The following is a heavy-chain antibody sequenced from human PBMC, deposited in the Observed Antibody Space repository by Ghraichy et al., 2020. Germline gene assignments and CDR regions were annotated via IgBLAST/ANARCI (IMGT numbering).Heavy chain of an antibody. D-gene: IGHD3-3*01. J-gene: IGHJ4*02. CDR3: AKETPSFWSGGTSYVGNYFDF. CDR1: GFTFSSYA. V-gene: IGHV3-23*01. Sequence: GGSLRLSCAASGFTFSSYAMSWVRQTPGKGLEWVSGISGSGGNTYYADSVKGRFIISRDNSKKTLYVEMSSLRAEDTAAYYCAKETPSFWSGGTSYVGNYFDFWGQGAQVTVSS. CDR2: ISGSGGNT.